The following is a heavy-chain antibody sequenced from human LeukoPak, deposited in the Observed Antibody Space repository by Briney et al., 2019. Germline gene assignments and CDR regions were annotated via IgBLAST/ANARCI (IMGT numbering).Heavy chain of an antibody. CDR3: ARERNFYYFDY. V-gene: IGHV3-48*03. CDR2: ISTSGTTI. J-gene: IGHJ4*02. Sequence: PGGSLRLSCAASGFIFSNYEMNWVRQAPGKGLEWVSYISTSGTTIYYADSVKGRFTISRDNAQNSLFLELNSLRGEDTAVYYCARERNFYYFDYWGQGALVTVSS. CDR1: GFIFSNYE. D-gene: IGHD3-3*01.